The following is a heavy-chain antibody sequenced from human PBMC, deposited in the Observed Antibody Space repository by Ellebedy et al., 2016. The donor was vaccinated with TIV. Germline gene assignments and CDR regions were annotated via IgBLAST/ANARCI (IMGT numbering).Heavy chain of an antibody. CDR2: INHSGST. CDR1: GGSFSGSY. Sequence: MPSETLSLTCAVYGGSFSGSYWSLIRQPPGKGLAWIGEINHSGSTNYNPSLKSRVTISVDTSKNQFSLKLSSVTAADTAVYYCATAGLLWFGELLPHYWGQGTLVTVSS. J-gene: IGHJ4*02. V-gene: IGHV4-34*01. CDR3: ATAGLLWFGELLPHY. D-gene: IGHD3-10*01.